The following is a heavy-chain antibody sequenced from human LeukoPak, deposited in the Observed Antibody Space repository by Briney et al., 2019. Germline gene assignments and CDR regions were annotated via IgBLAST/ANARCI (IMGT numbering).Heavy chain of an antibody. Sequence: GGSLRLSCAASGFTFSSYSMNWVRQAPGKGLEWVSVIYSGGSTYYADSVKGRFTISRDNSKNTLYLQMNSLRAEDTAVYYCAKERETTGDSFDYWGQGTLVTVSS. D-gene: IGHD7-27*01. CDR3: AKERETTGDSFDY. CDR1: GFTFSSYS. V-gene: IGHV3-66*01. J-gene: IGHJ4*02. CDR2: IYSGGST.